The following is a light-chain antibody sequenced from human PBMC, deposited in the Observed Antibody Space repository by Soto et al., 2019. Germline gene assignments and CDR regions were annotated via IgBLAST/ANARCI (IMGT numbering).Light chain of an antibody. CDR1: NSDVGTYNY. CDR3: CSYAGSSSFRVL. V-gene: IGLV2-11*01. J-gene: IGLJ2*01. Sequence: QSALTQPRSVSGSPGQSVTISCTGTNSDVGTYNYVSWYQQHPGKAPELIIYDVTKRPSGVPDRFSGSKSGNTASLIISGLQAADEAEYYCCCCSYAGSSSFRVLFGGGTKLTVL. CDR2: DVT.